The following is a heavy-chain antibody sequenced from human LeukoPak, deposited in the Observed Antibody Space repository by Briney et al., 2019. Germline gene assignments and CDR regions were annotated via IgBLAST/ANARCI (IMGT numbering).Heavy chain of an antibody. V-gene: IGHV3-30*18. D-gene: IGHD3-10*01. Sequence: GGSLRLSCAAPGFTFSSYGMHWVRQAPGKGLEWVAVISYDGSNKYYADSVKGRFTISRDNSKNTLYLQMNSLRAEDTAVYYCAKKDDGSGSFTFDYWGQGTLVTVSS. CDR1: GFTFSSYG. CDR2: ISYDGSNK. J-gene: IGHJ4*02. CDR3: AKKDDGSGSFTFDY.